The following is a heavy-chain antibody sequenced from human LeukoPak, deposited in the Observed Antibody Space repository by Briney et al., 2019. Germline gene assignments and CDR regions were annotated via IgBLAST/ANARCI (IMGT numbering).Heavy chain of an antibody. CDR2: IRSKANSYAT. J-gene: IGHJ6*03. D-gene: IGHD2-2*01. CDR1: GFTFSGSA. CDR3: TSADIVVDLNYYYYMDV. V-gene: IGHV3-73*01. Sequence: GGSLKLSCAASGFTFSGSAMHWVRQASGKGLEWVGRIRSKANSYATAYAASVKGRFTISRDDSKNTAYLQMNSLKTEDTAVYYCTSADIVVDLNYYYYMDVWGKGTTVTISS.